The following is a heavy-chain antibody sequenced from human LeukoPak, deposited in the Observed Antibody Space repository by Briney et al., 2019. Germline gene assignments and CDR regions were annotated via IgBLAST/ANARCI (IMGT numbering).Heavy chain of an antibody. CDR1: GDSMTRGGYY. Sequence: PSETLSLTCTVSGDSMTRGGYYWSWVRQHPGQGLEWIGFIYHSGTTFYNPSLEGRAAISVDTSQNQFSLKMTSATAADTAVYYCARAVDYRNYFDYWGQGTLVTVSS. D-gene: IGHD4-11*01. CDR2: IYHSGTT. CDR3: ARAVDYRNYFDY. J-gene: IGHJ4*02. V-gene: IGHV4-31*03.